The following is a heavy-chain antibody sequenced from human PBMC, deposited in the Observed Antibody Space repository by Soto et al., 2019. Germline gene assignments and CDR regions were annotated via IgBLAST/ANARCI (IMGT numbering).Heavy chain of an antibody. CDR3: ARDPSPPDY. J-gene: IGHJ4*02. CDR1: GYPFASYA. V-gene: IGHV1-18*01. Sequence: QVQLVQSGAEVKKPGASVKVSCKASGYPFASYAISWMRQAPGQGLARMGWISAYNGNTNYAQKLQGRVTMTTDTSTSTAYMELRSLRSDDTAVYYWARDPSPPDYWGQGTLVTVSS. CDR2: ISAYNGNT.